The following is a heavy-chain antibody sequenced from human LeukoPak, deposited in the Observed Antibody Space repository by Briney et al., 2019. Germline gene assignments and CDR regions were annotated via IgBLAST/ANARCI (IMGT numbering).Heavy chain of an antibody. CDR2: ISRSSNYK. D-gene: IGHD6-25*01. V-gene: IGHV3-21*04. Sequence: GGSLRLSCAASGFTFSSYSMNWVRQAPGKGLEWVSSISRSSNYKYYADSVKGRFTISRDNSKNTLYLQMNSLRAGDTAIYYCAKDRRLASFDYGGQGTLVTVSS. CDR1: GFTFSSYS. CDR3: AKDRRLASFDY. J-gene: IGHJ4*02.